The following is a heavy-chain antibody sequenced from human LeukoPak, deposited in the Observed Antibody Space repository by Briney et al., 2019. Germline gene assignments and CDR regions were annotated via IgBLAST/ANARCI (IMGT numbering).Heavy chain of an antibody. CDR3: ARVAGWHWFDP. Sequence: GGSLRLSCAASGLTVSSNYMSWVRQAPGKGLEWVSVIYSGGSTYYADSVKGRFTISRDNSKNTLYLQMNRLRAEDTAVYYCARVAGWHWFDPWGQGTLVTVSS. J-gene: IGHJ5*02. CDR1: GLTVSSNY. CDR2: IYSGGST. V-gene: IGHV3-53*01. D-gene: IGHD6-19*01.